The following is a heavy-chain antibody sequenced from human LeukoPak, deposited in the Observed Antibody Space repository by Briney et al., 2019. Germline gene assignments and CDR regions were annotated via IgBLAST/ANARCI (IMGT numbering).Heavy chain of an antibody. CDR3: ATLVATTGGNWFDP. CDR2: IYPGDSDT. J-gene: IGHJ5*02. CDR1: GYSFTSYW. Sequence: GGSLRLSCKGSGYSFTSYWIGWVRQMPGKGLEWMGIIYPGDSDTRYSPSFQGQVTISADKSISTAYLQWSSLKASDAAMYYCATLVATTGGNWFDPWGQGTLVTVSS. V-gene: IGHV5-51*01. D-gene: IGHD5-12*01.